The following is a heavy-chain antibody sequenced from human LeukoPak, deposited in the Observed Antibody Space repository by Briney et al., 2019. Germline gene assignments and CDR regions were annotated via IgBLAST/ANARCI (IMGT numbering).Heavy chain of an antibody. J-gene: IGHJ4*02. CDR3: ARVSRSGTYYFDY. CDR1: GFTVSSNY. CDR2: IYSGGST. V-gene: IGHV3-53*01. Sequence: GGSLRLSCAASGFTVSSNYMSWVRQAPGKGLEWVSVIYSGGSTYYADSVEGRFTISRDNSKNTLYLQMNSLRAEDTAVYYCARVSRSGTYYFDYWGQGTLVTVSS. D-gene: IGHD3-10*01.